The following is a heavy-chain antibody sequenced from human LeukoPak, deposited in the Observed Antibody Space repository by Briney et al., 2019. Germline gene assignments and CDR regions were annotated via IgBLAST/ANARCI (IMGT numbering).Heavy chain of an antibody. CDR3: ARERSGTTSLDY. V-gene: IGHV3-21*01. Sequence: GGSLRLSCAASGFTFSSFSMNWGRQAPEKGLEWVSHISSSSSYIYYADSVKGRFTISRDNAKNSLYLEMNSLRAEDTAVYYCARERSGTTSLDYWGQGTLVTVSS. CDR2: ISSSSSYI. D-gene: IGHD1-7*01. J-gene: IGHJ4*02. CDR1: GFTFSSFS.